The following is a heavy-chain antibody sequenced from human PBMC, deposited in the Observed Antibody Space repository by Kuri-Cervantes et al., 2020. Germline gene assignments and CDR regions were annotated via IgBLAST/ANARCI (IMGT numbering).Heavy chain of an antibody. V-gene: IGHV4-39*07. J-gene: IGHJ3*02. CDR1: GGSISSSSYY. CDR2: IYYSGTT. D-gene: IGHD4-17*01. CDR3: AMTTVDAFDI. Sequence: SETLSLTCTVSGGSISSSSYYWVWIRQPPGKGLGSIGSIYYSGTTYYNPSLQSRVTISVDTSKNQFSLKLTSVTAADTAIYYCAMTTVDAFDIWGQGTMVTVSS.